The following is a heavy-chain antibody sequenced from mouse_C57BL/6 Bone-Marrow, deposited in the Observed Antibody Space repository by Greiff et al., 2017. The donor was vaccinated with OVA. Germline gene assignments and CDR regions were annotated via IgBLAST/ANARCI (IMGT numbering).Heavy chain of an antibody. J-gene: IGHJ2*01. Sequence: QVQLQQPGAELVMPGASVKLSCKASGYTFTSYWMHWVKQRPGQGLEWIGEIDPSDSYTNYNQKFKGKSTLTVDKSSSTAYMQLSSLTSEDSAVYYCARSDGYYEDFDYGGQGTTLTVSS. D-gene: IGHD2-3*01. CDR2: IDPSDSYT. V-gene: IGHV1-69*01. CDR1: GYTFTSYW. CDR3: ARSDGYYEDFDY.